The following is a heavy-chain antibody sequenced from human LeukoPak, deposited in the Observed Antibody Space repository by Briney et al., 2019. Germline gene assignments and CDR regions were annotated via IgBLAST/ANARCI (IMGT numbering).Heavy chain of an antibody. CDR3: ARVTGSFDSSAFDI. D-gene: IGHD3-22*01. CDR2: IYYSGST. J-gene: IGHJ3*02. CDR1: GGSISSGDYY. Sequence: SQTLSLTCTVSGGSISSGDYYWSWIRQPPGKGLEWIGYIYYSGSTYYNPSLKSRVTISVDTSKNQFSLKLSSVTAADTAVYYCARVTGSFDSSAFDIWGQGTMVTISS. V-gene: IGHV4-30-4*01.